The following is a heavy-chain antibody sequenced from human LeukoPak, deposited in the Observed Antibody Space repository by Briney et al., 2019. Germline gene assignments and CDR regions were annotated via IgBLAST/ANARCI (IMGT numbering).Heavy chain of an antibody. CDR1: GFTFSSYA. CDR3: AKDQLRYYDSSGYYRL. V-gene: IGHV3-23*01. CDR2: IVGSGDST. D-gene: IGHD3-22*01. Sequence: PGGSLRLSCAASGFTFSSYAMSWVRQAPGEGPEWVSAIVGSGDSTYYADSVKGRFTISRDNSKNTLYLQMNSLRAEDTAVYYCAKDQLRYYDSSGYYRLWGQGALLTVSS. J-gene: IGHJ4*02.